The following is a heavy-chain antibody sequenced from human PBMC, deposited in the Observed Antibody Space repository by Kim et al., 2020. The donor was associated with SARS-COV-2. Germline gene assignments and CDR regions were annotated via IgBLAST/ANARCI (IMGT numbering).Heavy chain of an antibody. D-gene: IGHD2-15*01. V-gene: IGHV4-4*07. CDR3: ARVQPCSGGSCYAVELGMDV. J-gene: IGHJ6*02. CDR2: IYTSGST. CDR1: GGSISSYY. Sequence: SETLSLTCTVSGGSISSYYWSWIRQPAGKGLEWIGRIYTSGSTNYNPSLKSRVTMSVDTSKNQFSLKLSSVTAADTAVYYCARVQPCSGGSCYAVELGMDVWGQGTTVTVSS.